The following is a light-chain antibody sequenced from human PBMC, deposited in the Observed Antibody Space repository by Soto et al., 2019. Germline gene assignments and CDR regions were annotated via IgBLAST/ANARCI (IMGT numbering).Light chain of an antibody. CDR1: QSVSNNY. CDR2: GAS. Sequence: ASQSVSNNYLAWYQQKPGQAPRLLIYGASNRATGIPDRFSGSGSGTDFTLTISRLEPEDFAVYYCQQYGSSGTFGQGARWIS. CDR3: QQYGSSGT. J-gene: IGKJ1*01. V-gene: IGKV3-20*01.